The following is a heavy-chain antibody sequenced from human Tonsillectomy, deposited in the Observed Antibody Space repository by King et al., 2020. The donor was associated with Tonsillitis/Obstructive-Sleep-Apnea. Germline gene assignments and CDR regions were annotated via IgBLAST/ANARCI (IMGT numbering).Heavy chain of an antibody. D-gene: IGHD3-16*02. CDR1: GFTFSSYS. Sequence: DVQLVESWGGLVQPGGSLRLSCAASGFTFSSYSMNWVRQAPGKGLEWVSYISSSSSTIYYADSVNGRFTISRDNAKNSLYLQMNSLRDEETAVYYCARDRLNDYIWGSYRYTYFDYWGQGTLVTVSS. CDR2: ISSSSSTI. J-gene: IGHJ4*02. V-gene: IGHV3-48*02. CDR3: ARDRLNDYIWGSYRYTYFDY.